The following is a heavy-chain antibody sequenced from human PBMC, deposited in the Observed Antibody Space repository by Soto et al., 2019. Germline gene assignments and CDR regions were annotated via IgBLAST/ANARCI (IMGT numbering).Heavy chain of an antibody. J-gene: IGHJ4*02. Sequence: SLRLSCAASGFTFSSYGMHWVRQAPGKGLEWVAVIWYDGSNKYYADSVKGRFTISRDNSKNTPYLQMNSLRAEDTAVYYCAGGREELLVDYWGQGTLVTVSS. D-gene: IGHD1-26*01. CDR2: IWYDGSNK. CDR1: GFTFSSYG. V-gene: IGHV3-33*01. CDR3: AGGREELLVDY.